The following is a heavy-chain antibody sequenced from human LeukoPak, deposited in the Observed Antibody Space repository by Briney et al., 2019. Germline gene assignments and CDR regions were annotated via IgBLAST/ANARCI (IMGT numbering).Heavy chain of an antibody. CDR2: NHNTGST. D-gene: IGHD2-15*01. V-gene: IGHV4-59*08. CDR1: GGSISSFH. Sequence: SETLSLSCTVSGGSISSFHWSWIRQPPGRGLEWIGFNHNTGSTNYNPSLNSRVTILVDTSKNQFSLKLSSVTAADTAVYYCARHVHCSGGSCYRYGMGGQGQVATVTVSS. CDR3: ARHVHCSGGSCYRYGMGG. J-gene: IGHJ6*02.